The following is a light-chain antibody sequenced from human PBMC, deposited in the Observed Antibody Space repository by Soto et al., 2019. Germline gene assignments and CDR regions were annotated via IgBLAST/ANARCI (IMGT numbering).Light chain of an antibody. CDR3: QQYNNWPEYT. CDR2: GAS. Sequence: VVLTQAPGTLSVAPGEGVTLSCRASQSVGNSMACYQQKPGHAPRLLIFGASTRVTGTPARCSGSGSGTEFTLPIISLQSDDVSVYYCQQYNNWPEYTFGPGTKLEIK. V-gene: IGKV3-15*01. CDR1: QSVGNS. J-gene: IGKJ2*01.